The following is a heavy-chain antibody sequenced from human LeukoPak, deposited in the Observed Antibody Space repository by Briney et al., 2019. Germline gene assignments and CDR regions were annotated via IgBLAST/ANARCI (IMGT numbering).Heavy chain of an antibody. CDR1: GGSISSYY. V-gene: IGHV4-59*01. Sequence: SETLSLTCTVSGGSISSYYWSWIRQPPGKGLEWIGYIYYSGSTNHNPSLKSRVTISVDTSKNQFSLKLSSVTAADTAVYYCARDIAVAVGWFDPWGQGTLVTVSS. CDR2: IYYSGST. CDR3: ARDIAVAVGWFDP. J-gene: IGHJ5*02. D-gene: IGHD6-19*01.